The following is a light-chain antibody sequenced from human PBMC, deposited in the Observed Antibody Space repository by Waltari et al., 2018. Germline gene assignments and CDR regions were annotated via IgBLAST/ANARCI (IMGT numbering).Light chain of an antibody. CDR3: YSVDDNKRV. Sequence: WVQQKPVQAPVRVIYKDSERPSGLPGRIRRSTSRTQVTLDISGSQVEDEADYYCYSVDDNKRVFGGGTKLTVL. V-gene: IGLV3-27*01. CDR2: KDS. J-gene: IGLJ2*01.